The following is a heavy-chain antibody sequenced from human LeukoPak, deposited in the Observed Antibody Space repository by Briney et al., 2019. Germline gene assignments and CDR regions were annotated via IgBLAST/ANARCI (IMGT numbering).Heavy chain of an antibody. V-gene: IGHV3-23*01. Sequence: GGSLRLSCVASGFTFSNCGMSWVRQAPGKGLEWVSAIDGSGSSTYYADSVKGRFTISRDVSRNTLYLEMNSLRAEDTAIYYCAKMIYFDSSASYCWYFDLWGRGTLVTVSS. D-gene: IGHD3-22*01. CDR3: AKMIYFDSSASYCWYFDL. J-gene: IGHJ2*01. CDR2: IDGSGSST. CDR1: GFTFSNCG.